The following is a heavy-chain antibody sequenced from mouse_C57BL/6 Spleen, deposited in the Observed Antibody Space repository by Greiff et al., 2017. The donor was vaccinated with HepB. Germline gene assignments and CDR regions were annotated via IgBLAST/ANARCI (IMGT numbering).Heavy chain of an antibody. V-gene: IGHV1-26*01. CDR1: GYTFTDYY. CDR3: AREVYWAY. J-gene: IGHJ3*01. D-gene: IGHD2-1*01. Sequence: EVQLQQSGPELVKPGASVKISCKASGYTFTDYYMNWVKQSHGKSLEWIGDINPNNGGTSYNQKFKGKATLTVDKSSSTAYMELRSLTSEDSAVYYCAREVYWAYWGQGTLVTVSA. CDR2: INPNNGGT.